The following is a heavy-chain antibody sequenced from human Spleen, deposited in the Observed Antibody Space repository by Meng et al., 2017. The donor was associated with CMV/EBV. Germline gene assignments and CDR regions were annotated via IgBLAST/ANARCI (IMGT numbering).Heavy chain of an antibody. CDR2: VRASGDST. J-gene: IGHJ4*02. CDR3: AKGSASSRPYYFDF. V-gene: IGHV3-23*01. CDR1: GFTFATNA. D-gene: IGHD6-19*01. Sequence: GESLKISCAASGFTFATNAMTWVRQAPGMGLEWVSGVRASGDSTYYADSVQGRLTISRDNSKNTLFLQMNSLRAEDTAVYYCAKGSASSRPYYFDFWGRGTLVTVSS.